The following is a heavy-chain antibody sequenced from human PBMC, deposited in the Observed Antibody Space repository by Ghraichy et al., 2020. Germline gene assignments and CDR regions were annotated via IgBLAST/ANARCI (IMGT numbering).Heavy chain of an antibody. J-gene: IGHJ4*02. Sequence: SETLPLTCAVYGGSFSGYYWSWIRQPPGKGLEWIGEINHSGSTNYNPSLKSRVTISVDTSKNQFSLKLSSVTAADTAVYYCASRRVPQTFKSLPHDYWGQGTLVTVSS. D-gene: IGHD3-16*01. CDR3: ASRRVPQTFKSLPHDY. CDR1: GGSFSGYY. V-gene: IGHV4-34*01. CDR2: INHSGST.